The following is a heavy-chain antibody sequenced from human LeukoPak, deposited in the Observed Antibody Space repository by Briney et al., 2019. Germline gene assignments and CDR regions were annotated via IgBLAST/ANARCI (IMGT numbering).Heavy chain of an antibody. CDR3: ASHVLPTAIPAFDF. D-gene: IGHD2-2*02. CDR1: GFIFSSYA. J-gene: IGHJ4*02. Sequence: PGGSLRLSCAASGFIFSSYAMSWVRQAPGKGLEWVSAITSSGGYTYYADSVKGRFTISRDNSKNTLNLQMNSLKAEDTALYYCASHVLPTAIPAFDFWGQGALVTVSS. CDR2: ITSSGGYT. V-gene: IGHV3-23*01.